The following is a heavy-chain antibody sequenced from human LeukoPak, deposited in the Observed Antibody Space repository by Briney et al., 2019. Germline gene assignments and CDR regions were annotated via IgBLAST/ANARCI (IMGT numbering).Heavy chain of an antibody. J-gene: IGHJ4*02. CDR2: ISGSGGST. V-gene: IGHV3-23*01. CDR3: AKDHLPGIVVADRDY. CDR1: GFTFSRYG. D-gene: IGHD6-19*01. Sequence: GGTLRLSCAASGFTFSRYGMSWVRQAPGKGLEWVSAISGSGGSTYYADSVKGRFTISRDNSKNTLYLQINSLRAEDTAVYYCAKDHLPGIVVADRDYWGQGTLVTVSS.